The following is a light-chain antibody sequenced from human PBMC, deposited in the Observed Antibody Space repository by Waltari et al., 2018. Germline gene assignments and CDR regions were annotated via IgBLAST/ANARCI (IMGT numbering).Light chain of an antibody. CDR2: GTS. Sequence: EVVMTQSPVTLSLSPGESATLSCRACQSLRSTFAWFQQKPGQPPRLLIFGTSTRATGVPARFSGSGSGTEFSLTISSLQPEDFATYYCQQYDYWPWTFGQGTRVEAK. CDR3: QQYDYWPWT. CDR1: QSLRST. J-gene: IGKJ1*01. V-gene: IGKV3D-15*01.